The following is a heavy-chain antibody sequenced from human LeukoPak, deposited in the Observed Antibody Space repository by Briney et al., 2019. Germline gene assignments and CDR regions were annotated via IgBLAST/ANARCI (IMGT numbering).Heavy chain of an antibody. V-gene: IGHV4-59*12. Sequence: SETLSFTCTASGGSISSYYWSWIRQPPGKRLEWVGYIYYSGSTNYNPSLKSRVTISVDTSMNQSSLQLSCLTAADTAVYYCVRDQGRDSSGYTACDYWGQETLVTVSS. CDR1: GGSISSYY. CDR2: IYYSGST. J-gene: IGHJ4*02. CDR3: VRDQGRDSSGYTACDY. D-gene: IGHD3-22*01.